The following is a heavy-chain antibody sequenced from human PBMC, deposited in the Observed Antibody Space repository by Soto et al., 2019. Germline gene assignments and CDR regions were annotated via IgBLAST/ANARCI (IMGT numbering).Heavy chain of an antibody. D-gene: IGHD2-15*01. CDR2: IYYSGST. CDR3: ARPSPRYCSGGSCLEFPDAFDI. J-gene: IGHJ3*02. CDR1: GGSISSYY. Sequence: PSETLSLTCTVSGGSISSYYWSWIRQPPGKGLEWIGYIYYSGSTNYNPSLKSRVTISVDTSKNQFSLKLSSVTAADTAVYYCARPSPRYCSGGSCLEFPDAFDIWGQGTMVT. V-gene: IGHV4-59*01.